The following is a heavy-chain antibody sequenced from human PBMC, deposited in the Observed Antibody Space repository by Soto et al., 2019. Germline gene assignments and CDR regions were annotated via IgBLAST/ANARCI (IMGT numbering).Heavy chain of an antibody. CDR2: INWNGGST. J-gene: IGHJ4*02. V-gene: IGHV3-20*04. CDR3: ARGRVDTAMVIFFYFDY. Sequence: GGSLRLSCAASGFTFDDYGMSWVRQAPGKGLEWVSGINWNGGSTGYADSVKGRFTISRDNAKNSLYLQMNSLRAEDTALYYCARGRVDTAMVIFFYFDYWGQGTLVTVSS. CDR1: GFTFDDYG. D-gene: IGHD5-18*01.